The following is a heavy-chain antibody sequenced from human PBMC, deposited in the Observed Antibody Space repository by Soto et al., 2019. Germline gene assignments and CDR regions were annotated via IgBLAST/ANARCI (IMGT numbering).Heavy chain of an antibody. Sequence: GGSLRLSCTASGFTFSSYAMSWVRQAPGKGLEWVSTIKGSGGNTYYADSVKGRFTISRDKSKNTLYLQIISLRAEDTAVYYCAKDVHRYDFWSGYSVGGFWGQGTLVTVSS. D-gene: IGHD3-3*01. CDR3: AKDVHRYDFWSGYSVGGF. CDR1: GFTFSSYA. J-gene: IGHJ4*02. V-gene: IGHV3-23*01. CDR2: IKGSGGNT.